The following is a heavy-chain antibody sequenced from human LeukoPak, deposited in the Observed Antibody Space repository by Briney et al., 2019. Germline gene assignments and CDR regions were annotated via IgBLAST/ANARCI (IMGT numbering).Heavy chain of an antibody. V-gene: IGHV3-9*01. CDR2: ISWNSGSI. J-gene: IGHJ6*02. D-gene: IGHD3-10*01. Sequence: GGSLRLSCAASGFTFDDYAMHWVRQAPGKGLEWVSGISWNSGSIGYADSVKGRFTISRDNAKNTLYLQMNSLRAEDTAVYYCAKGFVGYGSGSYYIPRIVYGMDVWGQGTTVTVSS. CDR1: GFTFDDYA. CDR3: AKGFVGYGSGSYYIPRIVYGMDV.